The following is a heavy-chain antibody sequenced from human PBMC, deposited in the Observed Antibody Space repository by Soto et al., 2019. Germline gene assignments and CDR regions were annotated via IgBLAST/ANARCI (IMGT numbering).Heavy chain of an antibody. CDR3: ARDLELGYCSGGSCYAYYYYYGMDV. V-gene: IGHV1-3*01. D-gene: IGHD2-15*01. J-gene: IGHJ6*02. Sequence: ASVKVSCKASGYTFTSYAMHWVRQAPGQRLEWMGWVNAGNGITKYSQKFQGRVTITRDTSASTAYMELSSLRSEDTAVYYCARDLELGYCSGGSCYAYYYYYGMDVWGQGTTVTVSS. CDR1: GYTFTSYA. CDR2: VNAGNGIT.